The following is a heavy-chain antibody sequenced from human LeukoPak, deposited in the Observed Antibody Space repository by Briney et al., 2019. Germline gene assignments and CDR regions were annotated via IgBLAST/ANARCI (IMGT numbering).Heavy chain of an antibody. Sequence: GGSLRLSCAASGFTFNTYAMSWVRQAPGKGLEWVSSISGGDVSTSYADSVKGRFTISRDNSKNTLYLEMDSLRAEDTAVYYCVRDKIVGATKNDYWGQGILVTVSS. J-gene: IGHJ4*02. D-gene: IGHD1-26*01. CDR1: GFTFNTYA. CDR3: VRDKIVGATKNDY. V-gene: IGHV3-23*01. CDR2: ISGGDVST.